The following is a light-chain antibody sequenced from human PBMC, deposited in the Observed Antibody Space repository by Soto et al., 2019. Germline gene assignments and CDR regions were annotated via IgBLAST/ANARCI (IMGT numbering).Light chain of an antibody. J-gene: IGLJ2*01. CDR1: SANIGAGFD. V-gene: IGLV1-40*01. CDR3: QSYDRSLRGVV. Sequence: QSVLTQPPSVSGAPGQRVTISCTGSSANIGAGFDVYWYQQLPGTAPKLLIYANSNRPSGVPDRFFGSKSGTSASLDITGLQAEDEADYYCQSYDRSLRGVVFGGGTKLTVL. CDR2: ANS.